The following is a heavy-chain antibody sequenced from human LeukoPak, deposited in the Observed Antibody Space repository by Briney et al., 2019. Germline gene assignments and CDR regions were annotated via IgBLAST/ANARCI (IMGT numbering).Heavy chain of an antibody. V-gene: IGHV4-39*01. CDR3: AGSPWASGLSYYYYYGMDV. CDR2: IYYSGST. CDR1: GGSISSSSYY. D-gene: IGHD3-3*01. Sequence: SETLSLTCTVSGGSISSSSYYWGWIRQPPGKGLEWIGSIYYSGSTYYNPSLKSRVTISVDTSKNQFSLKLSSVTAADTAVYYCAGSPWASGLSYYYYYGMDVWGQGTTVTVSS. J-gene: IGHJ6*02.